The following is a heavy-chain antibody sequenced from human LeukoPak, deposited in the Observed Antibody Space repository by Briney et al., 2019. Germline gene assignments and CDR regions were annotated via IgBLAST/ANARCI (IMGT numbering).Heavy chain of an antibody. Sequence: GGSLRLSCAASGFTFSSYGMHWVRQAPGKGLEWVAVIWYDGSNKYYADSVKGRFTISRDNSKNTLYLQMNSLRAEDTAVYYCAREDIVVVPAAIPDYYYYGMDVWGQGTMVTVSS. J-gene: IGHJ6*02. V-gene: IGHV3-33*01. CDR1: GFTFSSYG. CDR3: AREDIVVVPAAIPDYYYYGMDV. CDR2: IWYDGSNK. D-gene: IGHD2-2*02.